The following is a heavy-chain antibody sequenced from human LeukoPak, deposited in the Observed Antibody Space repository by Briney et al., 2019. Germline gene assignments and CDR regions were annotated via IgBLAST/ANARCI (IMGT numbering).Heavy chain of an antibody. CDR1: GFSLRTSGRR. J-gene: IGHJ4*02. Sequence: SGPTLVNPTQTLTLTCTFSGFSLRTSGRRVSWIRQPPGKALEWLARIDWDDDKFYSTSLKTRLTISKDTSKNQVVLTMTNMDPVDTCTYYCARISPYCSGTWSDYWGQGTLVTVSS. D-gene: IGHD3-10*01. CDR3: ARISPYCSGTWSDY. V-gene: IGHV2-70*04. CDR2: IDWDDDK.